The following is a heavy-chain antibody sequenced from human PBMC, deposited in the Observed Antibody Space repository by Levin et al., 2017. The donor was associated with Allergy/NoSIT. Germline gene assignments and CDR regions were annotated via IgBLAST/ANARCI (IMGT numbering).Heavy chain of an antibody. J-gene: IGHJ2*01. CDR1: GFTFSSYS. CDR2: ISSSSSYI. CDR3: ARDQWGLWEQWLVRDSPNWYFDR. Sequence: GGSLRLSCAASGFTFSSYSMNWVRQAPGKGLEWVSSISSSSSYIYYADSVKGRFTISRDNAKNSLYLQMNSLRAEDTAVYYCARDQWGLWEQWLVRDSPNWYFDRWGRGTLVTVSS. V-gene: IGHV3-21*01. D-gene: IGHD6-19*01.